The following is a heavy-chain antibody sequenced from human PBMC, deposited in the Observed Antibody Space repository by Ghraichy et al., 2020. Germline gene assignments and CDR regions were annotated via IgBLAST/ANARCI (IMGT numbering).Heavy chain of an antibody. D-gene: IGHD7-27*01. V-gene: IGHV1-46*01. CDR3: SRTPLGNAFDI. J-gene: IGHJ3*02. CDR1: GYTFTSYY. CDR2: INPSGGTT. Sequence: ASVKVSCKASGYTFTSYYMHWVRLAPGQGLEWMGMINPSGGTTTYAQKFQGRVTMTRDTSTSTVYMELSSLRSEDTAVYYCSRTPLGNAFDIWGQGTRVTVSS.